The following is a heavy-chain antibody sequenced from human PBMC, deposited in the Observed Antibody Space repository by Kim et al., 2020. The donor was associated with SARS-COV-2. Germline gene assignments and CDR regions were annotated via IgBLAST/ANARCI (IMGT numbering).Heavy chain of an antibody. CDR1: GFTVSSNY. J-gene: IGHJ3*02. CDR3: AREPTYYGGAFDI. V-gene: IGHV3-53*01. D-gene: IGHD3-10*01. Sequence: GGSLRLSCAASGFTVSSNYMSWVRQAPGKGLEWVSVIYSGGSTYYADSVKGRFTISRDNSKNTLYLQMNSLRAEDTAVYYCAREPTYYGGAFDIWGQGTMVTVSS. CDR2: IYSGGST.